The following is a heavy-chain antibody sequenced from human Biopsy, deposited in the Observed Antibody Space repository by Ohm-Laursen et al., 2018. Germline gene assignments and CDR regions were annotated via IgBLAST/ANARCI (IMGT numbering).Heavy chain of an antibody. CDR3: ARVPLPGIGAAYQGRFLYGMDV. CDR1: GGSFNGYF. CDR2: ITQSGST. D-gene: IGHD6-13*01. Sequence: GTLSLTCAVYGGSFNGYFWGWIRQPPGKGLEWIGDITQSGSTNYSPSLKSRVTISVDTAKKQFSLSLRSVTAADTAVYYCARVPLPGIGAAYQGRFLYGMDVWGQGTTVSVSS. J-gene: IGHJ6*02. V-gene: IGHV4-34*01.